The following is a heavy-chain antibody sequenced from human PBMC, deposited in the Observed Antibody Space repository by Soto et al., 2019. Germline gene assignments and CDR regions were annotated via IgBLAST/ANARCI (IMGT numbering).Heavy chain of an antibody. D-gene: IGHD5-18*01. J-gene: IGHJ4*02. CDR2: INHSGST. V-gene: IGHV4-34*01. CDR3: ARVRRKTWIQLWMPYFDY. CDR1: GGSFSGYY. Sequence: SETLSLTCAVYGGSFSGYYWSWIRQPPGKGLEWIGEINHSGSTNYNPSLKSRVTISVDTSKNQFSLKLSSVTAADTAVYYCARVRRKTWIQLWMPYFDYWGQGTLVTVSS.